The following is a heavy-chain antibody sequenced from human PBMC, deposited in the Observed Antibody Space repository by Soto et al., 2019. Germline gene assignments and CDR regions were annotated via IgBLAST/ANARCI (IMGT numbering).Heavy chain of an antibody. CDR2: IGYRTTDT. J-gene: IGHJ4*02. Sequence: EVLLLQAGGGLAQPGESLTLSCATSGFILSRHAMSWVRQAPGKGLDWVSVIGYRTTDTYYADSVKGRFTISRDESNNTVYLQMTNLRVEDTAVYYCAKYRGGGWVIDYWGQGTLVTVSS. V-gene: IGHV3-23*01. D-gene: IGHD6-19*01. CDR1: GFILSRHA. CDR3: AKYRGGGWVIDY.